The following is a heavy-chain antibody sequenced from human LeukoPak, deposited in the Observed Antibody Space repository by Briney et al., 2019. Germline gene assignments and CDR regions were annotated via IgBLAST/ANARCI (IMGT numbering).Heavy chain of an antibody. CDR1: GFTFRTYW. CDR2: IKQDGSEK. Sequence: PGGSLRLSCATSGFTFRTYWMSWVRQAPGKGLEWVANIKQDGSEKYYVDSVEGRFTVSRDNAKNSLSLQMNSLRAEDTAVYYCATLGIRYFDWFNWGQGTLVTVSS. J-gene: IGHJ4*02. CDR3: ATLGIRYFDWFN. V-gene: IGHV3-7*01. D-gene: IGHD3-9*01.